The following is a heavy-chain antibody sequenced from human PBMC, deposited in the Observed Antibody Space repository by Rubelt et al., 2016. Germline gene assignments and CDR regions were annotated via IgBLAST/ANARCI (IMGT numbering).Heavy chain of an antibody. Sequence: EVQLVESGGGVVRPGGSLRLSCAASGFTFSNAWMSWVRQAPGKGLEWVGRIKSKTDGGTTDYAAPVKGRFTISRDDSKNTLYLQMNSLETEDTAVYYCTTDHRNSGSYGGVGYWGQGTLVTVSS. CDR1: GFTFSNAW. CDR2: IKSKTDGGTT. D-gene: IGHD1-26*01. CDR3: TTDHRNSGSYGGVGY. J-gene: IGHJ4*02. V-gene: IGHV3-15*01.